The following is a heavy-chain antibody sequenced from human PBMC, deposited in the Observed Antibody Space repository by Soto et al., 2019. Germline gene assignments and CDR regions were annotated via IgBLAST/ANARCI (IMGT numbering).Heavy chain of an antibody. Sequence: SETLSLTCTVSGGSISSGGYYWSWIRQHPGKGLEWIGYIYYSGSTYYNPSLKSRVTISVDTSKNQFSLKLSSVTAADTAVYYCARRGPNWNDVPYFDYWGQGTLVTVSS. D-gene: IGHD1-1*01. V-gene: IGHV4-31*03. CDR1: GGSISSGGYY. CDR3: ARRGPNWNDVPYFDY. J-gene: IGHJ4*02. CDR2: IYYSGST.